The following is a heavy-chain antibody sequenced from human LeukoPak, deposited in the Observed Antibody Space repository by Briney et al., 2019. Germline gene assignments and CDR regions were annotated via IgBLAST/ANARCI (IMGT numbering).Heavy chain of an antibody. V-gene: IGHV3-66*01. CDR2: IYSGGGT. Sequence: PGGSLRLSCAASGFTVSSNYMSWVGQAPGKGLEWVSVIYSGGGTYYADSVKGRFTISRDNSKNTLYLQMNSLRAEDTAVYYCARSGRWEFLGELSPMFPYVPLFDYWGQGTLVTVSS. J-gene: IGHJ4*02. D-gene: IGHD3-16*02. CDR1: GFTVSSNY. CDR3: ARSGRWEFLGELSPMFPYVPLFDY.